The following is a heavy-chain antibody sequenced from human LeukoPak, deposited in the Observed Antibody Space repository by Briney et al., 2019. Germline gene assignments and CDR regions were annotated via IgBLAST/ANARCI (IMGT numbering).Heavy chain of an antibody. CDR3: ARVGGPIDY. CDR1: GGSFSGYY. J-gene: IGHJ4*02. Sequence: PSETLSLTCAVYGGSFSGYYWSWIRQPPGKGLEWIGEINHSGSTNYNPSLESRVTISVDTSKNQFSLKLTSVTAADTAVYYCARVGGPIDYWGQGTLVTVSS. CDR2: INHSGST. V-gene: IGHV4-34*01.